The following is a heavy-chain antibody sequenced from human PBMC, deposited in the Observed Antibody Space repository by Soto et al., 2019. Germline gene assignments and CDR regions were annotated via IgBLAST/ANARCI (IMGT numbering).Heavy chain of an antibody. J-gene: IGHJ3*02. V-gene: IGHV1-69*02. D-gene: IGHD2-15*01. CDR3: AGRSGGSWYLGTDAFDI. CDR2: IIPILGIA. CDR1: GGTFSSYT. Sequence: SVKVSCKASGGTFSSYTISWGRQAPGQGLEWMGRIIPILGIANYAQKFQGRVTITADKSTSTAYMELSSLRSEDTAVYYCAGRSGGSWYLGTDAFDIWGQGTMVTVSS.